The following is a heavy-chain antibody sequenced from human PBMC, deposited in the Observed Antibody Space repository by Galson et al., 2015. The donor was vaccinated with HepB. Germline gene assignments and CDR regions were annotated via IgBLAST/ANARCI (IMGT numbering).Heavy chain of an antibody. V-gene: IGHV3-7*01. J-gene: IGHJ3*02. D-gene: IGHD5-12*01. Sequence: SLRLSCAASGFTFSSYWLSWVRQAPGKGLEWVANIKEDGSEKYYVDSVKGRFTISRDNAKNLLYLQMNSLRADDTAVYYCARDVLVAVLGSFDIWGQGTRATVSS. CDR1: GFTFSSYW. CDR2: IKEDGSEK. CDR3: ARDVLVAVLGSFDI.